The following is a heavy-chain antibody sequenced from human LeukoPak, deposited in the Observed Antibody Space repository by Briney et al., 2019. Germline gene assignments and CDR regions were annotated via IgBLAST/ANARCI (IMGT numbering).Heavy chain of an antibody. V-gene: IGHV3-7*01. CDR3: ARSPTPWSSSPFDY. Sequence: PGGSLRLSCAASGFTFSSYWMSWVRQATGKGLEWVANIKQDGSEKYYVDSVKGRFTISRDNAKNSLYLQMNSLRAEDTAVYYCARSPTPWSSSPFDYWGQGTLVTVSS. D-gene: IGHD6-6*01. CDR1: GFTFSSYW. CDR2: IKQDGSEK. J-gene: IGHJ4*02.